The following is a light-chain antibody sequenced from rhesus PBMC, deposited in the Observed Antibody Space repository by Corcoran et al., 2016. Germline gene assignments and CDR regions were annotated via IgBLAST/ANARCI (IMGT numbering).Light chain of an antibody. CDR2: YAS. Sequence: DIQMTQSPSSLSASVGDTVTITCRASQGISKNLAWYQQKPGKVPKLLIYYASTLQSGVPSRFSGSGSRTDFTLTISSLQPEDFATYYCQHGYGTPFTFGPGTKLDIK. CDR3: QHGYGTPFT. J-gene: IGKJ3*01. CDR1: QGISKN. V-gene: IGKV1S15*01.